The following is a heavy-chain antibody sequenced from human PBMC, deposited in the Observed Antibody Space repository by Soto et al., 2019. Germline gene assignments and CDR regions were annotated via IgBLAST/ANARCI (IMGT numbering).Heavy chain of an antibody. CDR2: IIPIFGTA. V-gene: IGHV1-69*13. CDR3: ASLSLAVGTASGMDV. J-gene: IGHJ6*02. CDR1: GGTFSSYA. D-gene: IGHD3-16*02. Sequence: SSVKVSCKASGGTFSSYAISWVRQAPGQGLEWMGGIIPIFGTANYAQKFQGRVTITADESTSTAYMELSSLRSEDTAVYYCASLSLAVGTASGMDVWGQGTTVTVSS.